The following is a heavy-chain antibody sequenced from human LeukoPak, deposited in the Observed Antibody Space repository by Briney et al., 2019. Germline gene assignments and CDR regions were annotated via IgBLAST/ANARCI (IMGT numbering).Heavy chain of an antibody. D-gene: IGHD3-10*01. J-gene: IGHJ4*02. CDR3: ARDEGFGEFPFDY. V-gene: IGHV3-21*01. Sequence: GGSLRLSCAASGFTFSAFSMNWVRQAPGKKVEWVSSISSSSSYIYYADSVKGRFTISRDNAKNSLYLQMNSLRAEDTAVYYCARDEGFGEFPFDYWGQGTLVTVSS. CDR2: ISSSSSYI. CDR1: GFTFSAFS.